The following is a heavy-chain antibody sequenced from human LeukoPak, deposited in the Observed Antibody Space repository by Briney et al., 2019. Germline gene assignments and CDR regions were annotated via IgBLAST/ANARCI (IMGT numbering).Heavy chain of an antibody. Sequence: SETLSLTCTVSGDSVSSGSYFWSWIRQPAGQGLEWIGRVYSTGSTNYNPSLKSRVTISVDTSKNQFSLKVSSVTAADTAVYYCARGDYGDYVVWGQGTLVTVSS. V-gene: IGHV4-61*02. CDR1: GDSVSSGSYF. CDR3: ARGDYGDYVV. D-gene: IGHD4-17*01. CDR2: VYSTGST. J-gene: IGHJ4*02.